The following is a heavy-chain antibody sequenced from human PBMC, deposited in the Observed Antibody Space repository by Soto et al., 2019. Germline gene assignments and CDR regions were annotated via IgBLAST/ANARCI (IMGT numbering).Heavy chain of an antibody. J-gene: IGHJ4*02. V-gene: IGHV3-9*02. CDR2: IIWRTLSL. D-gene: IGHD3-16*01. Sequence: SLRLSCAVSGFTSDDHGMHWVQQAPGRGLEWVSGIIWRTLSLGYADAVKGRFTISRDNAKRSLYLQMDSLRVEDSAMYYCVKDIEPGGAAYWGQGTLVTVSS. CDR1: GFTSDDHG. CDR3: VKDIEPGGAAY.